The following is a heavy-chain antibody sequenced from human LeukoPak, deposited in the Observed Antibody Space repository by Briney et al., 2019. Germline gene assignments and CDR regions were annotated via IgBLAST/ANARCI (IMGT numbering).Heavy chain of an antibody. Sequence: PGRSLRLSCAASGFTFSSYAMSWVRQAPGKGLEWVSAISGSGGSTYFADSVKGRFTISRDNSKNTLYLQMNSLRAEDTAVYYCAKSTSAVAGYFDYWGQGTLVTVSS. J-gene: IGHJ4*02. CDR2: ISGSGGST. V-gene: IGHV3-23*01. CDR1: GFTFSSYA. CDR3: AKSTSAVAGYFDY. D-gene: IGHD6-19*01.